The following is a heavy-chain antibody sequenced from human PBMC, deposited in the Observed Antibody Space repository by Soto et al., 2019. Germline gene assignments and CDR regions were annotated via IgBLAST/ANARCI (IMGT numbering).Heavy chain of an antibody. CDR3: VHPRSTVQIPPT. CDR2: ISSNGDST. CDR1: GFTFSMFS. V-gene: IGHV3-64D*06. J-gene: IGHJ5*02. D-gene: IGHD4-17*01. Sequence: AGSLRISCSASGFTFSMFSMHWVRQAPGKGLEYVSGISSNGDSTYYADSVKGRFTISRDNSKNTLYLQMSSLRAVDTAVYYCVHPRSTVQIPPTWGQGTLVTVSS.